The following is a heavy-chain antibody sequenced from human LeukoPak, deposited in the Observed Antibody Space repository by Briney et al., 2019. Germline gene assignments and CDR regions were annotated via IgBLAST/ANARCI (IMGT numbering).Heavy chain of an antibody. V-gene: IGHV4-34*01. CDR2: INHSEST. CDR1: GGSFSGYY. Sequence: SETLSLTCAVYGGSFSGYYWRWIRQPPGKGLEWIGQINHSESTNYNPSLKSRVTISVDTSKHQFSLKLRYVTAADTAAYYCGRAGSVLWFGELLARGSWFDPWGQGTLVTVSS. J-gene: IGHJ5*02. D-gene: IGHD3-10*01. CDR3: GRAGSVLWFGELLARGSWFDP.